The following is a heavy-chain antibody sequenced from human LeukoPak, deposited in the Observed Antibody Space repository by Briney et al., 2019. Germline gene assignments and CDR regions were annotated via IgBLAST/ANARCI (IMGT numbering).Heavy chain of an antibody. J-gene: IGHJ4*02. CDR1: GFTFSSYA. CDR2: ISYDGSNK. CDR3: ARDGCSSTSCYHPGADY. D-gene: IGHD2-2*01. V-gene: IGHV3-30-3*01. Sequence: GGSLRLSCAASGFTFSSYAMHWVRQAPGKGLEWVAVISYDGSNKYYADSVKGRFTISRDNSKNTLYLQMNSLRAEDTAVYYCARDGCSSTSCYHPGADYWGQGTLVTVSS.